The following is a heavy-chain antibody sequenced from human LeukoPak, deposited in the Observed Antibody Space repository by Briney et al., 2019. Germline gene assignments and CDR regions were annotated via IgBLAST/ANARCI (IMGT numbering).Heavy chain of an antibody. CDR1: GGSISSDY. CDR3: ARVLGGYGSSFDI. V-gene: IGHV4-59*01. J-gene: IGHJ3*02. CDR2: IYYSGST. D-gene: IGHD3-10*01. Sequence: SETLSLTCTVSGGSISSDYWNWIRQPPGKGLEWIGYIYYSGSTSYNPSLKSRVTISVDTSKNQFSLKLSSVTAADTAVYYCARVLGGYGSSFDIWGQGTMVTVSS.